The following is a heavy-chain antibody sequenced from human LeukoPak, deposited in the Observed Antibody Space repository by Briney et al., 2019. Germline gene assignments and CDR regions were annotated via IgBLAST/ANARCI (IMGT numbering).Heavy chain of an antibody. CDR1: GFTFSSYD. CDR2: ISSNGGST. V-gene: IGHV3-64*01. Sequence: GGSLRLSCAASGFTFSSYDMYWVRQAPGKGLEYVSGISSNGGSTYYANSVKGRLTISRDNSKNTLYIQMSSLRAEDTAVYYCVKDGSGSYYTYYFDYWGQGTLVTVSS. D-gene: IGHD3-10*01. CDR3: VKDGSGSYYTYYFDY. J-gene: IGHJ4*02.